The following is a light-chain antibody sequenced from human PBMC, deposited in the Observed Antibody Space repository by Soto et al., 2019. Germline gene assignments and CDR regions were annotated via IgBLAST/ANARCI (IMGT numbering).Light chain of an antibody. J-gene: IGKJ2*01. V-gene: IGKV3-11*01. CDR3: QQRATWPYT. CDR1: QSIINY. Sequence: EIVLTQSPATLSLSPGERATLSCRASQSIINYLAWYQQKPGQAPRLLIHEASNRATGIPARFSGSGSGTDFTLPISSLEPEDFAVYYCQQRATWPYTFGQGTKLEIK. CDR2: EAS.